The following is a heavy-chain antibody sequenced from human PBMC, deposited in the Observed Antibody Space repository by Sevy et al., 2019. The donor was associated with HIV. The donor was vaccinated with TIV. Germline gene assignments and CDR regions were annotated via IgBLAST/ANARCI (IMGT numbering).Heavy chain of an antibody. V-gene: IGHV1-18*01. Sequence: ASVKVSCKASGYTFTSYGFSWVRQAPGQGLEWMGWISAYNDNTNYAQKLQGRLTMTTDTSTSTAYMERRSLRSDDTAVYYCARAIRYYYDSSGFHYFDYWGQGTLVTVSS. J-gene: IGHJ4*02. CDR1: GYTFTSYG. CDR3: ARAIRYYYDSSGFHYFDY. D-gene: IGHD3-22*01. CDR2: ISAYNDNT.